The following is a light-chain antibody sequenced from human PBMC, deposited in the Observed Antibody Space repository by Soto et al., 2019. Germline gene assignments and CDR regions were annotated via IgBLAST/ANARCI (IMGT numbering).Light chain of an antibody. CDR2: DAS. CDR1: QSVSSY. J-gene: IGKJ5*01. CDR3: QQRSNWPSIT. V-gene: IGKV3-11*01. Sequence: ESGLTQSPATPSLSPGERATLSCRSSQSVSSYLAWYQQKPGQAPRLLIYDASNRATGIPARFSGSGSGTDFTLTISSLEPEDFAVYYCQQRSNWPSITFGQRTRLEIK.